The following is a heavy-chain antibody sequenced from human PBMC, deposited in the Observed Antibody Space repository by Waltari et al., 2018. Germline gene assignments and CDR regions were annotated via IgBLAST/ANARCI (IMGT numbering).Heavy chain of an antibody. CDR3: ARTRIDAFDI. CDR1: GVSISSYY. Sequence: QVQLQQWGAGLLKPSETLSLTCAVYGVSISSYYWSWIRQPPGKGLEWIGYIYYSGSTNYNPSLKSRVTISVDTSKNQFSLKLSSVTAADTAVYYCARTRIDAFDIWGQGTMVTVSS. D-gene: IGHD1-20*01. CDR2: IYYSGST. V-gene: IGHV4-59*01. J-gene: IGHJ3*02.